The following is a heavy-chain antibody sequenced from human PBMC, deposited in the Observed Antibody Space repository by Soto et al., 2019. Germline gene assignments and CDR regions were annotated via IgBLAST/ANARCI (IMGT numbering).Heavy chain of an antibody. CDR2: IYYSGST. J-gene: IGHJ6*02. D-gene: IGHD2-15*01. CDR3: ARDRRYCSGGSCYYYYGMDV. V-gene: IGHV4-31*03. CDR1: GGSISSGGYY. Sequence: QVQLQESGPGLVKPSQTLSLTCTVSGGSISSGGYYWSWIRQHPGKGLEWIGYIYYSGSTYYNPSLKCRATISVDPSKNQFSLKLSCVTAADTAMYYCARDRRYCSGGSCYYYYGMDVWGQGTTVTVSS.